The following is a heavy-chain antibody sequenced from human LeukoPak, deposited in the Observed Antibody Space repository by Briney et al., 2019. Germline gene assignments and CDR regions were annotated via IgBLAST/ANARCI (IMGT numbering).Heavy chain of an antibody. CDR3: ERIPTTVIHDGFDM. V-gene: IGHV3-48*04. J-gene: IGHJ3*02. D-gene: IGHD4-17*01. CDR2: ISRSSSVI. Sequence: PGGSLRLSCAASGFTFGNYSMNWVRQAPGKGLEWVSFISRSSSVIYYADSVKGRFTISRDNAKNSLYLQMNTLRAEDTAVYYCERIPTTVIHDGFDMWGQGTMVTVSS. CDR1: GFTFGNYS.